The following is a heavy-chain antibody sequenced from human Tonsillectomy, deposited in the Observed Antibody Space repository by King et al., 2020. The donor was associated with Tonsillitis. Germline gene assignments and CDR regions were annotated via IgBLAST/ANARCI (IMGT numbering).Heavy chain of an antibody. D-gene: IGHD3-22*01. Sequence: VQLVQSGGGLVKPGGSLRLSCAASGFTFNSYSMNWVRQAPGKGLEWVSSISSSSRYIYYADSVKGRFTISRDNAKNSLFLQMNSLRAEDTAMYYCARDVHYYDSIAYYYFDYWGQGTVVTVSS. J-gene: IGHJ4*02. CDR2: ISSSSRYI. CDR3: ARDVHYYDSIAYYYFDY. V-gene: IGHV3-21*01. CDR1: GFTFNSYS.